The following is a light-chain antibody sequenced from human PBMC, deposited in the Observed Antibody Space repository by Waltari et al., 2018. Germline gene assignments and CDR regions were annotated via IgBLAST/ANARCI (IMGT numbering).Light chain of an antibody. CDR1: SSHIGNYF. Sequence: QSVLTQPPSVSAAPGQKVTISCSGSSSHIGNYFVSWYHQLPGATPKLLIYDNYKRPSGIPDRFSASKSGTSATLDITGLQIGDEADYYCATWDNSLTAVVFGGGTKLTVL. CDR3: ATWDNSLTAVV. CDR2: DNY. J-gene: IGLJ2*01. V-gene: IGLV1-51*01.